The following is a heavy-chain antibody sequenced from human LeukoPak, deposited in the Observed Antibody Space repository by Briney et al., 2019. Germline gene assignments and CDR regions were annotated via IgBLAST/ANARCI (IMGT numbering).Heavy chain of an antibody. D-gene: IGHD2-2*01. Sequence: ASVKVSCKASGYTYTGYYMHWVRQAPGQGLEWVGCINPNSGGTNYAQKFQERLTMTRDTSISTAYVEMSRLRSDETAVYYCAIDRDQLPFDYWGQGTLVTVSS. V-gene: IGHV1-2*02. J-gene: IGHJ4*02. CDR1: GYTYTGYY. CDR2: INPNSGGT. CDR3: AIDRDQLPFDY.